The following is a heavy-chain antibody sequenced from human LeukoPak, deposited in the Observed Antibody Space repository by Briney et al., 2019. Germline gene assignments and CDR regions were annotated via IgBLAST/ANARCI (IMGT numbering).Heavy chain of an antibody. V-gene: IGHV3-21*01. CDR3: ATPPLVTWFDP. Sequence: GGSLRLSCVASGFSFSSYTMNWVRQAPGRGLEWVSSISSGSHYIDYADSVRGRFTISRDNAENSLHLHMSSLRAEDTAVYYCATPPLVTWFDPWGQGTLVTVSS. CDR2: ISSGSHYI. J-gene: IGHJ5*02. CDR1: GFSFSSYT. D-gene: IGHD4-23*01.